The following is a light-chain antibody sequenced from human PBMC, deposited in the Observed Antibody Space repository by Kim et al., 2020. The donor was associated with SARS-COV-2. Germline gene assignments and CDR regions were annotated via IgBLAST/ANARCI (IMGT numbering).Light chain of an antibody. V-gene: IGLV1-40*01. CDR2: DNH. CDR3: QSYDRRLSGYV. Sequence: QRITIACAGSSSNVGAGYDVHWYLQLPGTAPKLLIFDNHDQPSGVPDRFSGSKSGTSASLAITGLQAEDEADYYCQSYDRRLSGYVFGTGTKVTV. J-gene: IGLJ1*01. CDR1: SSNVGAGYD.